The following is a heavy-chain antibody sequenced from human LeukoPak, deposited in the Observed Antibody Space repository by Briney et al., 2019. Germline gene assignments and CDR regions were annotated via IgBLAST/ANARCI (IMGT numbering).Heavy chain of an antibody. J-gene: IGHJ5*02. D-gene: IGHD2-2*02. CDR2: ITPIFGRA. V-gene: IGHV1-69*05. CDR3: ARVHCTSTVCYTGWFDP. CDR1: GGTLSTHA. Sequence: SVKVSCKASGGTLSTHAVSWVRQAPGQGLEWMGGITPIFGRANYAQKFQGRVTITTEESTSTAYMELSSLRSEDTAVYYCARVHCTSTVCYTGWFDPWGQGTLVTVSS.